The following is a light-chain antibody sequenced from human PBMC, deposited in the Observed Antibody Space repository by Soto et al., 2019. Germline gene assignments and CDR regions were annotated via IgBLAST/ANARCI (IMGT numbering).Light chain of an antibody. CDR3: QQREHWPPIT. V-gene: IGKV3-11*01. CDR2: DTS. Sequence: EIVLTQSPGTLSLSPGERATVSCRAIQSVNRYLAWYQQKPGQAPRLLIYDTSNRATGIPARFSGSGSGTDFTLTISSLEPEDFAVYYCQQREHWPPITFGQGTRLEIK. CDR1: QSVNRY. J-gene: IGKJ5*01.